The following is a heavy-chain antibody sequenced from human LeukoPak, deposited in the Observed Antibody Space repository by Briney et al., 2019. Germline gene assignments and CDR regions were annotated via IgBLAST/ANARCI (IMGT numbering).Heavy chain of an antibody. J-gene: IGHJ4*02. CDR2: INSDGSST. CDR3: AREIDTAYYDFWSGYYRGYFDY. Sequence: TGGSLRLSCAASGFTFSSYWMHWVRQAPGKGLVWVSRINSDGSSTSYADSVKGRFTISRDNAKNTLYLQMNSLRAEDTAVYYCAREIDTAYYDFWSGYYRGYFDYWGQGTLVTVSS. V-gene: IGHV3-74*01. D-gene: IGHD3-3*01. CDR1: GFTFSSYW.